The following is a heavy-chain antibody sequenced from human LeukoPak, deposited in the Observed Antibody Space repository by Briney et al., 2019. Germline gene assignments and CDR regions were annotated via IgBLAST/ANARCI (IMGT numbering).Heavy chain of an antibody. Sequence: PGGSLRLSCAASGFTFSSYAMHWVRQAPGKGLEWVAVISYDGSNKYYADSVKGRFTIPRDNSKNTLYLQMNSLRAEDTAVYYCARDQHSSGWHRHEIDYWGQGTLVTVSS. V-gene: IGHV3-30-3*01. CDR2: ISYDGSNK. J-gene: IGHJ4*02. CDR3: ARDQHSSGWHRHEIDY. CDR1: GFTFSSYA. D-gene: IGHD6-19*01.